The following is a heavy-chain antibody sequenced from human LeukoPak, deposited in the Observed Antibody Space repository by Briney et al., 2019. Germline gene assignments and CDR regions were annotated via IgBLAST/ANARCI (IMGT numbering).Heavy chain of an antibody. J-gene: IGHJ4*02. Sequence: ASVKVSCKTSGYSFTSYNLHWVRQAPGQGLEWMGWINPKSGGTNYAQKFQGRVTMTRDTSISTTYMELSRLRSDDTAVYYCARDPPNDWGQGTLVTVSS. CDR2: INPKSGGT. CDR1: GYSFTSYN. V-gene: IGHV1-2*02. CDR3: ARDPPND.